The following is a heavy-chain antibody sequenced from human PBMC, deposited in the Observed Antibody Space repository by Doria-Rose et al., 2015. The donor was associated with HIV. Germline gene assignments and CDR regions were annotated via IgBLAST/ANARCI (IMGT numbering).Heavy chain of an antibody. V-gene: IGHV3-49*04. CDR1: GFTFDDYT. CDR3: TRDNGGAAVGASYY. Sequence: SLRLSCTTSGFTFDDYTMSWVRQAPGKGLEWVGFIRTKAYFGTPEYAASVKGRFTISRDDSKSIAYLQMTSLKTEDTAVYFCTRDNGGAAVGASYYWGQGTLVTVSS. CDR2: IRTKAYFGTP. J-gene: IGHJ4*02. D-gene: IGHD1-26*01.